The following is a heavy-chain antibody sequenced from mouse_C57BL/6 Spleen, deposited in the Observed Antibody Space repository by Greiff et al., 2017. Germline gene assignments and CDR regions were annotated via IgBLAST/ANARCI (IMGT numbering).Heavy chain of an antibody. CDR2: IYPGSGST. CDR3: ARPNYYYGSSYVNYAMDY. Sequence: QVQLQQPGAELVKPGASVKMSCKASGYTFTSYWITWVKQRPGQGLEWIGDIYPGSGSTNYNEKFKSKATLTVDTSSSTAYMQLSSLTSEDSAVYYCARPNYYYGSSYVNYAMDYWGQGTSVTVSS. J-gene: IGHJ4*01. CDR1: GYTFTSYW. D-gene: IGHD1-1*01. V-gene: IGHV1-55*01.